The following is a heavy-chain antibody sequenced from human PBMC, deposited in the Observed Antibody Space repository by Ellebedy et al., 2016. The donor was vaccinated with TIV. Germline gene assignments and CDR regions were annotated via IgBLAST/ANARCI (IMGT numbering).Heavy chain of an antibody. CDR3: AHIGYGDYSGYFDY. Sequence: SGPTLVKPPETLTLTCTVSGFSLSNARMGVSWIRQPPGKALEWLEHIFPNDEKSFSTSLKSRLTISKDTSKNQVVLTMTNMDPVDTATYYCAHIGYGDYSGYFDYWGQGTLVTVSS. CDR2: IFPNDEK. J-gene: IGHJ4*02. CDR1: GFSLSNARMG. V-gene: IGHV2-26*01. D-gene: IGHD4-17*01.